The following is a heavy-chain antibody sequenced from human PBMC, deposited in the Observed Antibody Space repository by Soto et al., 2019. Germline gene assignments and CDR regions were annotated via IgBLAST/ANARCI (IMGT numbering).Heavy chain of an antibody. CDR2: VYHTGRT. CDR1: GGSISSGSYY. D-gene: IGHD3-3*01. J-gene: IGHJ4*02. CDR3: ARDFAYFDS. Sequence: SETLSLTCTVSGGSISSGSYYWSWIRQHPGKGLEWIGYVYHTGRTSYNPSLKSRVSISMDTSKNQFSLNLDSVTAADTAVYFCARDFAYFDSWGQGTLVTTSS. V-gene: IGHV4-61*01.